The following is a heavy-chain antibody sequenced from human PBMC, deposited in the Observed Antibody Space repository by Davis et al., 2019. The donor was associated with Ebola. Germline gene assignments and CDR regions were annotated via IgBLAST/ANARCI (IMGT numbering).Heavy chain of an antibody. CDR2: INYGGGT. CDR3: ARVGGDGSSHLEGLDS. CDR1: GGSISSHY. V-gene: IGHV4-59*11. Sequence: MPGGSLRLSCTVSGGSISSHYWSWVRQPPGKGLEWIADINYGGGTNYNPSLASRVTISIATSRNQFSLNLRSVTAADTAVYYCARVGGDGSSHLEGLDSWGQGTLVTVSS. D-gene: IGHD3-16*01. J-gene: IGHJ4*02.